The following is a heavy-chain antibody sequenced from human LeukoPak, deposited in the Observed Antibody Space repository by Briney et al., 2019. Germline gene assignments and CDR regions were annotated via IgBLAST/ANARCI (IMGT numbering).Heavy chain of an antibody. D-gene: IGHD3-22*01. J-gene: IGHJ4*02. CDR1: GFTFSSYA. Sequence: GGSLRLSCAASGFTFSSYAMSWVRQAPGKGLEWVSVIYSGGSTYYADSVKGRFTISRDNSKNTLYLQMNSLRAEDTAVYYCARDPRPRNYYDSSGYYLDYWGQGTLVTVSS. V-gene: IGHV3-66*01. CDR2: IYSGGST. CDR3: ARDPRPRNYYDSSGYYLDY.